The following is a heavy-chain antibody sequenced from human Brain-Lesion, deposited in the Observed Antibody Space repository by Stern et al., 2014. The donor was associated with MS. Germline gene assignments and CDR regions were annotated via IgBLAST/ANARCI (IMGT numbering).Heavy chain of an antibody. CDR1: GITFDDYA. D-gene: IGHD1-14*01. V-gene: IGHV3-9*01. CDR2: IMWNSGTI. Sequence: EVQLVESGGDLVQPGRSLRLSCAAFGITFDDYAMHWVRQAPGKGLAWVAGIMWNSGTIGYSDSVKGRFTTSRDNAYSSLYLQMNSLRPEDTALYYCARDITGSSAYFAYWGQGTLVTVSS. J-gene: IGHJ4*02. CDR3: ARDITGSSAYFAY.